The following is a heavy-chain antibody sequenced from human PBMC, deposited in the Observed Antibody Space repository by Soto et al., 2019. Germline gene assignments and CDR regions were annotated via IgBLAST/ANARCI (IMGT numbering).Heavy chain of an antibody. CDR1: GFTFSSYA. V-gene: IGHV3-64D*06. CDR3: VKGEYYYDSSGYYPFDY. J-gene: IGHJ4*02. Sequence: PGGSLRLSCAASGFTFSSYAMHWVRQAPGKGLDYVSSISTNGGSTHYADSVKGRFTISRDNSKNTQYLQMSSLRADDTAVYYCVKGEYYYDSSGYYPFDYWGQGTLVTVSS. D-gene: IGHD3-22*01. CDR2: ISTNGGST.